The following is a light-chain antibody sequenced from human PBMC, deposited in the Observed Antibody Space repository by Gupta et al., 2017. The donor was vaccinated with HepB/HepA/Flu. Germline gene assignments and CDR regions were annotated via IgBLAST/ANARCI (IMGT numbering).Light chain of an antibody. CDR2: LEGSGNY. CDR3: ETWASNIRV. V-gene: IGLV4-60*03. Sequence: QPGLTQSSSASSSLGSSVKLTCTLSTGHSTYIIAWHQQQPGKDPRYLMKLEGSGNYNKGSGVPDRFSGSSSGADRYLTISNLQSEDEADYYCETWASNIRVFGGGTKLTVL. CDR1: TGHSTYI. J-gene: IGLJ3*02.